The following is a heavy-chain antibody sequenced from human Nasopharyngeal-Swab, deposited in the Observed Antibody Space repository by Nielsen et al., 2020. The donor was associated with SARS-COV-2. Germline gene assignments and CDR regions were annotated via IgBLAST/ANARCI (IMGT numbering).Heavy chain of an antibody. CDR1: GFTFNNYA. CDR2: ISHDGSQE. J-gene: IGHJ4*02. D-gene: IGHD2-15*01. V-gene: IGHV3-30*04. Sequence: GGSLRLSCAASGFTFNNYALQWVRQAAGKGLEWVAIISHDGSQELYAESVRGRFTISRDNSKNAIYLQMNSLSAEDTALYYCARLVAPYCSDGACFSDSWGQGTLVTVSS. CDR3: ARLVAPYCSDGACFSDS.